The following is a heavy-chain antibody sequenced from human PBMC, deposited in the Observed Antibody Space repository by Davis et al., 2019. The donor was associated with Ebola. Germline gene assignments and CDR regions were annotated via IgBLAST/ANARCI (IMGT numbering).Heavy chain of an antibody. J-gene: IGHJ4*02. CDR2: IDWDDGK. V-gene: IGHV2-70*01. D-gene: IGHD5-18*01. CDR3: ARIQNRGYSYPRLFDY. CDR1: GFSLSTSGMC. Sequence: SGPTLVKSTQTLTLTCTFSGFSLSTSGMCVSWIRQPPGKALEWLALIDWDDGKYYSTSLKTRLTIFKDTSKNQVVLTMTNMDPADTATYYCARIQNRGYSYPRLFDYWGQGTLVTVSS.